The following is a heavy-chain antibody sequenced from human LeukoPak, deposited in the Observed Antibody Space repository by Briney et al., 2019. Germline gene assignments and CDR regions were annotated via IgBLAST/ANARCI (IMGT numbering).Heavy chain of an antibody. Sequence: GGSLRLSCAASGFTFSDYYMSWIRQAPGKGLEWLSYISSSGNTIYYADSVKGRFTISRDDAHNSLYLQMNSLRAEDTAVYYCASSDDFWSGYDYWGQGTLVTVSS. CDR2: ISSSGNTI. V-gene: IGHV3-11*04. CDR3: ASSDDFWSGYDY. D-gene: IGHD3-3*01. J-gene: IGHJ4*02. CDR1: GFTFSDYY.